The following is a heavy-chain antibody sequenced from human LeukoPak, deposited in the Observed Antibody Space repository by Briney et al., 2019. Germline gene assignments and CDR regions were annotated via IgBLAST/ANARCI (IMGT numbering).Heavy chain of an antibody. D-gene: IGHD2-15*01. J-gene: IGHJ5*02. CDR3: ARNRGRGYCSGGSCYSGWFDP. CDR2: ISSSSSYI. V-gene: IGHV3-21*01. Sequence: PGGSLRLSCAASGFTFSSYTMKWVRQAPGKGLEWVSSISSSSSYIYYADSVKGRFTISRDNAKNSLYLQMNSLRAEDTAVYYCARNRGRGYCSGGSCYSGWFDPWGQGTLVTVSS. CDR1: GFTFSSYT.